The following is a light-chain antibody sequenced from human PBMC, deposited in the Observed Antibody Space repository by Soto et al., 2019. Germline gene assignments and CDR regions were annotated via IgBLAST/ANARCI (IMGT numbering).Light chain of an antibody. CDR1: QSVSSSF. CDR3: QQYGSSPPLT. V-gene: IGKV3-20*01. Sequence: EFVLTQSPGTLSLSPGERATLSCRASQSVSSSFLAWYQQKPGQAPRILIYGASTRATGIPDRFSGSGSGTDFTLTISRLEPEVFAVYYCQQYGSSPPLTFGGGTKVEIK. CDR2: GAS. J-gene: IGKJ4*01.